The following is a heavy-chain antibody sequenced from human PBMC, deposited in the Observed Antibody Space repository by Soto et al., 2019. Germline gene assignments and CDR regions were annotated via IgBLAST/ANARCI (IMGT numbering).Heavy chain of an antibody. CDR1: GYTFITYG. CDR2: ISTYNGNT. CDR3: ARGPTDYYDNSANYFLDY. V-gene: IGHV1-18*01. Sequence: QVQLVQSGAEVKKPGASVKVSCKASGYTFITYGVSWVRQAPGQGLDWLGWISTYNGNTRYAERLQGRVTMTTDTTTNTAEVELRNLRSDDTAVYYCARGPTDYYDNSANYFLDYWGQGTLVTVSS. D-gene: IGHD3-22*01. J-gene: IGHJ4*02.